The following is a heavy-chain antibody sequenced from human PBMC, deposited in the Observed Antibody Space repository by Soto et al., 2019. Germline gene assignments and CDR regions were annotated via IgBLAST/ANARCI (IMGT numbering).Heavy chain of an antibody. CDR1: GFSLSNSRMG. CDR3: ARKSRDYYDSSGYYDFSGGMDV. J-gene: IGHJ6*02. V-gene: IGHV2-26*01. D-gene: IGHD3-22*01. CDR2: LYSNDEK. Sequence: QVTLKESGPVLVKPTETLTLTCTVSGFSLSNSRMGVSWIRQPPGKALEWLAHLYSNDEKSYSTSLKSRLTISKETSKSQVVLTMTDMDPVDTATYSCARKSRDYYDSSGYYDFSGGMDVWGQGTTVTVSS.